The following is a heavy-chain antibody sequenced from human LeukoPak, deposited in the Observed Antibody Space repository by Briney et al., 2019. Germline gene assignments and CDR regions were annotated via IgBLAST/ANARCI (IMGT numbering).Heavy chain of an antibody. J-gene: IGHJ5*02. Sequence: GGSLRLSCAASGFTFSSYGMHWVRQAPGKGLEWVAFIRYDGSNKYYADSVKGRFTISRDNSKNTLYLQMNSLRAEDTAVYYCAKDLGLLGNWFDPWGQGTLVTVSS. CDR1: GFTFSSYG. CDR3: AKDLGLLGNWFDP. CDR2: IRYDGSNK. V-gene: IGHV3-30*02. D-gene: IGHD3-16*01.